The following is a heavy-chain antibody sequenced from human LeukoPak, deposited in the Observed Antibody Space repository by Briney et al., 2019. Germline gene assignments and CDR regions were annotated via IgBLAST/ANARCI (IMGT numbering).Heavy chain of an antibody. CDR1: GYTFTSYG. D-gene: IGHD3-22*01. J-gene: IGHJ6*03. CDR2: ISAYNGNT. Sequence: ASVKVSCKASGYTFTSYGISWVRQAPGQGLEWMGWISAYNGNTNYAQKLQGRVTMTTDTSTSTAYMELRSLRSDDTAVYYCARLHYYDSSGYYPPPAYYYMDVWGKGTTVTVSS. CDR3: ARLHYYDSSGYYPPPAYYYMDV. V-gene: IGHV1-18*01.